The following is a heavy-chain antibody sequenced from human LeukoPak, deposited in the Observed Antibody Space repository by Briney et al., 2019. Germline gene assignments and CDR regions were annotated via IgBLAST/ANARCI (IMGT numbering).Heavy chain of an antibody. Sequence: SETLSLICSVSGGSGSNYYCSWLRQPPGKGLEWIGYVYYTGSTNYNPSLKSRVTMFEDKSKNQFSLRLYSVTVADTAVYYCARHFAYSRSSYFGDWGPVILVTVSS. CDR1: GGSGSNYY. CDR2: VYYTGST. D-gene: IGHD6-6*01. V-gene: IGHV4-59*08. J-gene: IGHJ4*02. CDR3: ARHFAYSRSSYFGD.